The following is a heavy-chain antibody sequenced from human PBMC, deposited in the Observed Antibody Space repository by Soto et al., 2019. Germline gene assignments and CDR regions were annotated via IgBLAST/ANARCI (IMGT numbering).Heavy chain of an antibody. CDR3: AREGGNYGCG. V-gene: IGHV3-7*01. CDR2: IKQDGSEK. J-gene: IGHJ4*02. CDR1: GFTCSSFW. D-gene: IGHD3-22*01. Sequence: EVQLVESGGGLVQPGGSLRLSCEACGFTCSSFWLRWVRQPPGRGLERVANIKQDGSEKFYVDSVKGGFTIPRGIAKSSLYPQLSSLGVEDTAVYYCAREGGNYGCGRGRGSPVTVSS.